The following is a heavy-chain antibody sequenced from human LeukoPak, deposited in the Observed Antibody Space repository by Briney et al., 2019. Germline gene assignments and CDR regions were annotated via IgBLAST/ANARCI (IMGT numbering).Heavy chain of an antibody. CDR2: ISASGTLT. J-gene: IGHJ6*03. Sequence: GGSLRLSCTASGFSFSSYEMNWVRQAPGKGLEWISYISASGTLTHYADSVEGRFTISRDNAKNSLFLQMNSLRAEDTAVYFCARATWDPNYYYYMDVWGKGTTVTISS. V-gene: IGHV3-48*03. D-gene: IGHD1-26*01. CDR1: GFSFSSYE. CDR3: ARATWDPNYYYYMDV.